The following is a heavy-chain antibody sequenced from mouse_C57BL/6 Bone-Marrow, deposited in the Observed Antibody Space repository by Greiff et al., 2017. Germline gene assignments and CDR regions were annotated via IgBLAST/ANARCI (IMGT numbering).Heavy chain of an antibody. CDR2: IYPYNGVS. CDR1: GYSFTGYY. CDR3: ARNYDYDGRDYYAMDY. V-gene: IGHV1-31*01. Sequence: VQLQQSGPELVKPGASVKISCKASGYSFTGYYMHWVKHSHGNILDRIGYIYPYNGVSSYNQKFKGKATLTVDKSSSTAYMELRSLTSEDYAVYYCARNYDYDGRDYYAMDYWGQGTSVTVSS. J-gene: IGHJ4*01. D-gene: IGHD2-4*01.